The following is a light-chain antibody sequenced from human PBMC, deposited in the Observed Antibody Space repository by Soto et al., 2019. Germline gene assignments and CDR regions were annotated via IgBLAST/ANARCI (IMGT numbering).Light chain of an antibody. V-gene: IGKV1-5*03. CDR1: QSISSW. CDR2: KAS. Sequence: DIQMTQSPSTLSASVGDRVTITCRASQSISSWLAWYQQKPGKAPKLLIYKASSLESGVPSRFSGSGPGTEFPLTISSLQPDDFATYYCQQYNSYSRWTFGQGTKVEIK. J-gene: IGKJ1*01. CDR3: QQYNSYSRWT.